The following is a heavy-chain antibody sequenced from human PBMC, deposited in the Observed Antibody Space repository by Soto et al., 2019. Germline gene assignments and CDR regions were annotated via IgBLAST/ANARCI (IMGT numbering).Heavy chain of an antibody. CDR1: GFSFSTYG. CDR2: IWYDGTNT. CDR3: ARVEAPLIHSDHYYYGMDV. Sequence: QVQLVESVGGVVRPGRSLRLACEASGFSFSTYGMHWVRQAPGKGLQWVAVIWYDGTNTYYADSVKGRFTISRDNSKDTLYLEMNNLRAEDTAVYYCARVEAPLIHSDHYYYGMDVWGQGTTVTVSS. D-gene: IGHD5-18*01. V-gene: IGHV3-33*01. J-gene: IGHJ6*01.